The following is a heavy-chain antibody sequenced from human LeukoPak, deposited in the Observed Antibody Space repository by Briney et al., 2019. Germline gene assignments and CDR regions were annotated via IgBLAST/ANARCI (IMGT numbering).Heavy chain of an antibody. CDR1: GFTVSSNY. CDR3: ARNRGARGYSYGYFDY. V-gene: IGHV3-66*01. J-gene: IGHJ4*02. CDR2: IYSGGST. D-gene: IGHD5-18*01. Sequence: QSGGSLSLSCAASGFTVSSNYMSWVRQAPGKGLEWVSVIYSGGSTYYADSAKGRFTISRDNSKNTLYLQMNSLRAEDTAVYYCARNRGARGYSYGYFDYWGQGTLVTVSS.